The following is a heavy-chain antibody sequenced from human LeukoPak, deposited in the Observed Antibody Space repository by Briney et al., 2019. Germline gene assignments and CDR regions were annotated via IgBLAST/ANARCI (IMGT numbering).Heavy chain of an antibody. J-gene: IGHJ4*02. CDR1: GGSINSYY. V-gene: IGHV4-4*07. Sequence: SETLSLTCTVSGGSINSYYWSWVRQPAGKGLEWIGRMYSSGSTNYNPSLKSRVSMSVDTSKNQFSLKLTSVTAADTAVYYCARGGKATVVTMWGQGILVTVSS. CDR3: ARGGKATVVTM. CDR2: MYSSGST. D-gene: IGHD4-23*01.